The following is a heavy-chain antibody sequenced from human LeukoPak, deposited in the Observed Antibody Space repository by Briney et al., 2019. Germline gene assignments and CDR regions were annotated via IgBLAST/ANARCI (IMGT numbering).Heavy chain of an antibody. CDR3: ARGRGRTVTYYYYYYGMDV. D-gene: IGHD4-17*01. V-gene: IGHV4-34*01. J-gene: IGHJ6*02. CDR1: GGSFSGYY. Sequence: SETLSLTCAVYGGSFSGYYWSWIRQPPGEGLEWIGEINHSGSTNYNPSLKSRVTISVDTSKNQFSLKLSSVTAADTAVYYCARGRGRTVTYYYYYYGMDVWGQGTTVTVSS. CDR2: INHSGST.